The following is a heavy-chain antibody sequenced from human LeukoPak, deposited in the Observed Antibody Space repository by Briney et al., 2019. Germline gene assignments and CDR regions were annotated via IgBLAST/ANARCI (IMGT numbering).Heavy chain of an antibody. J-gene: IGHJ4*02. CDR2: IYTSGST. Sequence: PSQTLSLTCTVSGGSISSGSYYWSWIRQPAGKGLEWIGRIYTSGSTNYNPSLKSRVTISVDTSKNQFSLKLSSVTAADTAVYYCARNIAVAGSGGFDYWGQGTLVTVSS. CDR3: ARNIAVAGSGGFDY. V-gene: IGHV4-61*02. CDR1: GGSISSGSYY. D-gene: IGHD6-19*01.